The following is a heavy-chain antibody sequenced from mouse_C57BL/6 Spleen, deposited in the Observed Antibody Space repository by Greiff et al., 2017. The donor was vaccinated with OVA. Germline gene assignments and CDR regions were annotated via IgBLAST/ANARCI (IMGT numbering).Heavy chain of an antibody. V-gene: IGHV5-16*01. CDR3: AREGSYGAYWYFDV. J-gene: IGHJ1*03. D-gene: IGHD1-1*02. Sequence: EVMLVESEGGLVQPGRSMKLSCTASGFTFSDYYMAWVRQVPEKGLEWVANINYDGSSTYYLDSLKSRFIISRDNAKNILYLQMSSLKSEDTATYYCAREGSYGAYWYFDVWGTGTTVTVSS. CDR1: GFTFSDYY. CDR2: INYDGSST.